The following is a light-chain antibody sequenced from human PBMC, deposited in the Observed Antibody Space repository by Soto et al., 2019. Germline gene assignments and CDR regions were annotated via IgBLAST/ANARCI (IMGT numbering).Light chain of an antibody. Sequence: QSALTQPASVSGSPGQSITISSTGTSSDVGGYNYVSWYQQHPGKAPKLMIYDVSNRPSGVSNRFSGSKSGNTASLTISGLQAEDEADYYCNSYTSSSTLLFGGGTKLTVL. V-gene: IGLV2-14*01. CDR2: DVS. CDR1: SSDVGGYNY. CDR3: NSYTSSSTLL. J-gene: IGLJ2*01.